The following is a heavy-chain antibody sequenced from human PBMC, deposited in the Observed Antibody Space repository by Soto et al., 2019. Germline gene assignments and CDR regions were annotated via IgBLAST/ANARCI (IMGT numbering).Heavy chain of an antibody. CDR3: ARATSGWYKDAFDV. D-gene: IGHD6-19*01. CDR2: ISYDGSNE. J-gene: IGHJ3*01. Sequence: VQLVESGGGVVQPGRSLRLSCAASGFTFSSYAMHWVRQAPGKGLEWVAVISYDGSNEYYADSVKGRFTISRDNSKNTLYLQMYSLRAEYTAVYYCARATSGWYKDAFDVWGQGTTVTVSS. CDR1: GFTFSSYA. V-gene: IGHV3-30-3*01.